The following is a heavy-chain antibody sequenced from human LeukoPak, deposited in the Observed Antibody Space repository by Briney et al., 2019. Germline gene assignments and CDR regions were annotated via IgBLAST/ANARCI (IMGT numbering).Heavy chain of an antibody. V-gene: IGHV4-34*01. CDR2: INHSGST. J-gene: IGHJ4*02. D-gene: IGHD2-15*01. CDR3: ARKGYCSGGSCCRALGPFFDC. CDR1: GGSFSGYY. Sequence: SETLSLTCAVYGGSFSGYYWSWIRQPPGKGLEWIGEINHSGSTNYNPSLKSRVTISVDTSKNQFSLKLSSVTAADTAVYYCARKGYCSGGSCCRALGPFFDCWGQGTLVTVSS.